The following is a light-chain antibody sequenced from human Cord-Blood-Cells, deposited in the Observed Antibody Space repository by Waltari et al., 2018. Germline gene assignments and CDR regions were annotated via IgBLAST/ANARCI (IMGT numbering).Light chain of an antibody. CDR1: QSISSY. V-gene: IGKV1-39*01. CDR2: AAS. CDR3: QQSYSTRWT. Sequence: DIQMIQSPSSLSASVGDRVTITCRASQSISSYLNWYQQKPGKAPKLLFYAASSLQSGLPPRYVGSATGTDVTLTISSLQPEDFATYYCQQSYSTRWTFGQGTKVEIK. J-gene: IGKJ1*01.